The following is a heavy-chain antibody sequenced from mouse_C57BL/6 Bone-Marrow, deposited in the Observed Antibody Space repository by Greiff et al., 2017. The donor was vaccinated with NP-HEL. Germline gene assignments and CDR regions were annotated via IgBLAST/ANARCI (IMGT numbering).Heavy chain of an antibody. CDR2: ISYAGSN. Sequence: EVQRVESGPGLVKPSQSLSLTCSVTGYSITSGYYWNWIRQFPGNKLEWMGYISYAGSNNYNPSLKNRISITRDTSKNQFFLKLNSVTTEDTTTYYCARGWVFFAYWGQGTLVTVSA. D-gene: IGHD1-1*02. CDR3: ARGWVFFAY. V-gene: IGHV3-6*01. CDR1: GYSITSGYY. J-gene: IGHJ3*01.